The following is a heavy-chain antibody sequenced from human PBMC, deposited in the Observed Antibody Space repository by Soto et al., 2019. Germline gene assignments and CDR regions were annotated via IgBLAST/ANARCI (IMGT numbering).Heavy chain of an antibody. V-gene: IGHV3-33*01. D-gene: IGHD2-15*01. Sequence: GGSLRLLCAASGFTFSSYGMHWVRQAPGKGLEWVAVIWYDGSNKYYADSVKGRFTISRDNSKNTLYLQMNSLRAEDTAVYYCAALRDIVVVGAATDRSGIDYWGKGTLVTVSS. CDR3: AALRDIVVVGAATDRSGIDY. CDR2: IWYDGSNK. J-gene: IGHJ4*02. CDR1: GFTFSSYG.